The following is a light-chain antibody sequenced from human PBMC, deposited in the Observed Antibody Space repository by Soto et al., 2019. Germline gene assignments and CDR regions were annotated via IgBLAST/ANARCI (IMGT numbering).Light chain of an antibody. CDR3: GSWDSSLSAYV. J-gene: IGLJ1*01. CDR2: DDN. V-gene: IGLV1-51*01. CDR1: SSNIGGNS. Sequence: QCLLTLPPSVYAAPGQKFTISCSGSSSNIGGNSVSWYQQLPGTAPKLLIYDDNKRPSGIPDRFSGSKYGTSATLGITGFQTGDEADYYCGSWDSSLSAYVFGTGTKVTVL.